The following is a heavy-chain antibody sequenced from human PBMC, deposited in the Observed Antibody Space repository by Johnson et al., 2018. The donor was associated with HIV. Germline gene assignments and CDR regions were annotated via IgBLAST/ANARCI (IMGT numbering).Heavy chain of an antibody. Sequence: VQLVESGGGLVKPGGSLRLSCVASGFTFSDYYMTWIRQAPGKGLEWVSYISGSGGTIYSAASVQGRFTISRDNARNSLYLQMNSLRVEDTAVYYCARSKDCSGGSCPDAFDIWGQGTMVIVSS. CDR2: ISGSGGTI. D-gene: IGHD2-15*01. CDR1: GFTFSDYY. J-gene: IGHJ3*02. CDR3: ARSKDCSGGSCPDAFDI. V-gene: IGHV3-11*04.